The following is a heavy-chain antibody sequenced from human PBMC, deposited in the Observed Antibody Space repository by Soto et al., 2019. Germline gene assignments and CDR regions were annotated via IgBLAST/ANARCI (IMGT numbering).Heavy chain of an antibody. Sequence: LGESLKISCKGSGYTFTGYWVAWVRQMPGRGPEWMGSIDPRDSDTRYSPSFQGQVTISVDKSTTTAHLQWRSLKASDTAIYYCARLAGYRSGWPLANWGQGTRVTVSS. J-gene: IGHJ4*02. V-gene: IGHV5-51*01. CDR1: GYTFTGYW. CDR3: ARLAGYRSGWPLAN. CDR2: IDPRDSDT. D-gene: IGHD6-19*01.